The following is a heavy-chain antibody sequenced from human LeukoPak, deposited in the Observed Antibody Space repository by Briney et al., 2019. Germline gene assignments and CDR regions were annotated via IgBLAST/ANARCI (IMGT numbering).Heavy chain of an antibody. Sequence: ASVKVSCKASGYTFTGYYMHWVRQAPGQGLELMGWINPNSGGTNYAQTFQGRVTMTRDTSISTAYMELSRLRSDDTAVYYCARVDFWSGYFGGMDYWGQGTLVTVSS. J-gene: IGHJ4*02. CDR2: INPNSGGT. D-gene: IGHD3-3*01. CDR1: GYTFTGYY. V-gene: IGHV1-2*02. CDR3: ARVDFWSGYFGGMDY.